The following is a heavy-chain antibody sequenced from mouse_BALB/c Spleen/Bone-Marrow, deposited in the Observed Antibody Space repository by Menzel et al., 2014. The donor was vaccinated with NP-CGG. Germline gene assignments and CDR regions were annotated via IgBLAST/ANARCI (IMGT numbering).Heavy chain of an antibody. CDR3: ARGEIYYYGSTHYFDY. Sequence: DVKLVESGGGLVKPGGSLKLSCAASGFTFSSYAMSWVRQTPEKRLEWVASITRGGNTYYPDSVKGRFTISRDNARDILYLLMSSLRSEDTAMYYCARGEIYYYGSTHYFDYWGQGTTLTVSS. J-gene: IGHJ2*01. CDR1: GFTFSSYA. V-gene: IGHV5-6-5*01. D-gene: IGHD1-1*01. CDR2: ITRGGNT.